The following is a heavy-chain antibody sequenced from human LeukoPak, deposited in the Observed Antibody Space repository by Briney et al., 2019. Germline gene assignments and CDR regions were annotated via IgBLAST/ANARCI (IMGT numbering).Heavy chain of an antibody. D-gene: IGHD3-10*01. Sequence: GESLKISFKGSGYSFTNYWIGWVRQMPGKGLEWMGIIYPGDSDTRYSPSFQGQVTISADKSISTAYLQWSSLKASDTAMYYCARRRNTMIRGPFDYWGQGTLVTVSS. CDR3: ARRRNTMIRGPFDY. CDR2: IYPGDSDT. J-gene: IGHJ4*02. V-gene: IGHV5-51*01. CDR1: GYSFTNYW.